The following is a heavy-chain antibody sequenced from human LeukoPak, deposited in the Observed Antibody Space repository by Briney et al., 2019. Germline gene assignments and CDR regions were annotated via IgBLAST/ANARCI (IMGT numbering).Heavy chain of an antibody. Sequence: GESPKISCKGSGYSFTSYWIGWVRQMPGKGLEWMGIIYPGDSDTRYSPSFQGQVTISADKSISTAYLQWSSLKASDTAMYYCARLLGLDYYYYYGMDVWGQGTTVTVSS. CDR2: IYPGDSDT. D-gene: IGHD7-27*01. CDR1: GYSFTSYW. J-gene: IGHJ6*02. CDR3: ARLLGLDYYYYYGMDV. V-gene: IGHV5-51*01.